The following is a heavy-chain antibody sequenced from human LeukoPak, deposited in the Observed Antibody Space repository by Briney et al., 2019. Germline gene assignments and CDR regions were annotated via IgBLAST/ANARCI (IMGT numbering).Heavy chain of an antibody. J-gene: IGHJ4*02. Sequence: GGSLRPSCVASGFTFGKYWMSWVRQAPGKGLEWVANIKLDGSEKSYVDSVKGRFTISRDNTKNSLYLQMNSLRAEDTAVFYCARDQYDTWSRRGNFDSWGQGTLVIVSS. D-gene: IGHD3-3*01. CDR1: GFTFGKYW. CDR3: ARDQYDTWSRRGNFDS. CDR2: IKLDGSEK. V-gene: IGHV3-7*03.